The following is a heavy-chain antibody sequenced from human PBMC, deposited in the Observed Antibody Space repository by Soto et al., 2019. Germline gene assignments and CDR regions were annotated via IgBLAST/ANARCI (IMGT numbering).Heavy chain of an antibody. J-gene: IGHJ6*02. CDR3: AREVYSYGPYYYYYGMDV. D-gene: IGHD5-18*01. CDR2: IYSGGST. V-gene: IGHV3-53*01. CDR1: GFTVSSNY. Sequence: GGSLRLSCAASGFTVSSNYMSWVRQAPGKGLEWVSVIYSGGSTYYADSVKGRFTISRDNSKNTLYLQMNSLRAEDTAVCYCAREVYSYGPYYYYYGMDVWGQGTTVTVSS.